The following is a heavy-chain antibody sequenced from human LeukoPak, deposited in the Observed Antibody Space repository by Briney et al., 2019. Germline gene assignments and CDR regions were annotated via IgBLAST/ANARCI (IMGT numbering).Heavy chain of an antibody. CDR3: ASLQNVPSYYYYYVMDV. D-gene: IGHD2/OR15-2a*01. Sequence: PGGSLRLSCAASGFTFSNYWMHWVRQAPGKGLVWVSRINSDGSTTNYADSVKRRFTISRDNTKNTLFLQMNSLRAEDTAVYYCASLQNVPSYYYYYVMDVWGQGTTVTVSS. CDR1: GFTFSNYW. J-gene: IGHJ6*02. CDR2: INSDGSTT. V-gene: IGHV3-74*01.